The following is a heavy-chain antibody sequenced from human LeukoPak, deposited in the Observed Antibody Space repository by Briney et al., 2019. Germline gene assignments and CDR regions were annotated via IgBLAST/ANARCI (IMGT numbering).Heavy chain of an antibody. D-gene: IGHD5-12*01. CDR3: ARHYGGYLDPPPYFDY. J-gene: IGHJ4*02. CDR1: GGSISSSSYY. Sequence: ASETLSLTCTVSGGSISSSSYYWSWIRQPPGKGLEWIGYIYYSESTNYNPSLKSRVTISVETSKNQFSLKLSSVTAADTAVYYCARHYGGYLDPPPYFDYWGQGTLVTVSS. V-gene: IGHV4-61*05. CDR2: IYYSEST.